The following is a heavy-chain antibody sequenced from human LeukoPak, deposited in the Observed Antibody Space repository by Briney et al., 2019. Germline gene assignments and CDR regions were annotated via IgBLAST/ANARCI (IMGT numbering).Heavy chain of an antibody. CDR3: ARVEQWLVLIDY. D-gene: IGHD6-19*01. J-gene: IGHJ4*02. Sequence: SETLSLTCTVSGGSISSYYWSWIRQPPGKGLEWIGYIYDSGSTNYNPSLKSRVTISVDTSKNQFSLKLSSVTAADTAVYYCARVEQWLVLIDYWGQGTLVTVSS. V-gene: IGHV4-59*01. CDR1: GGSISSYY. CDR2: IYDSGST.